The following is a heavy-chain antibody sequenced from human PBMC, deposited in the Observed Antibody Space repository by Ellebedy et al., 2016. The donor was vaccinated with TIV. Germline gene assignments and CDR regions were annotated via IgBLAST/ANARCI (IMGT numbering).Heavy chain of an antibody. CDR2: INHSGST. V-gene: IGHV4-34*01. D-gene: IGHD3-9*01. CDR1: GGSFSGYY. Sequence: SETLSLTXAVYGGSFSGYYWSWIRQPPGKGLEWIGEINHSGSTNYNPSLKSRVTISVDTSKNQFSLKLSSVTAADTAVYYCARGGLRYFDWLFKSAAYFDYWGQGTLVTVSS. J-gene: IGHJ4*02. CDR3: ARGGLRYFDWLFKSAAYFDY.